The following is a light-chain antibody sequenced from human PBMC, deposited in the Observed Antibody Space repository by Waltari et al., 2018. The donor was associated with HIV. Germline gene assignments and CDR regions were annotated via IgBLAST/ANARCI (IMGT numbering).Light chain of an antibody. CDR1: NSNIGINY. J-gene: IGLJ3*02. CDR3: AAWEDSLSGRV. Sequence: QSVLTQPPPASGTPGQRVTIYCSGSNSNIGINYVYWYQQLPGTAPKLLIYWDNQRPSGVPGRFSGSKSGTSASLAISGLRSEDEADYYCAAWEDSLSGRVFGGGTNLTVL. CDR2: WDN. V-gene: IGLV1-47*01.